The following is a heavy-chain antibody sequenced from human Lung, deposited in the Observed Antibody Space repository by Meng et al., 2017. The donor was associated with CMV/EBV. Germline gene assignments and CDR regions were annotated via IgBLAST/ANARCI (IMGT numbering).Heavy chain of an antibody. Sequence: EVQLVESGGGVVQPGXXXXLSCAASGFAFSGYWMHWVRQAPGKGLVWVSRINEDGRTTDYADSVKGRFTISRDNAENTLYLQMNSLRPEDTAVYYCGRDLSGASDYWGQGTLVTVSS. CDR3: GRDLSGASDY. CDR1: GFAFSGYW. J-gene: IGHJ4*02. V-gene: IGHV3-74*01. CDR2: INEDGRTT. D-gene: IGHD7-27*01.